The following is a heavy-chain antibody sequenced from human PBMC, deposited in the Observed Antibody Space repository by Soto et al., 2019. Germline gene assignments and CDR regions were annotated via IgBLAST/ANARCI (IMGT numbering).Heavy chain of an antibody. Sequence: GGSLRLSCAASGFTFSSYAMSWVRQAPGKGLESVSAISGSGGSTYYADSVKGRFTISRANSKNTLYLQMNSLRAEDTAVYYCAKDPPDYDFWSGPTGDIDYWGQGTLVTVSS. CDR2: ISGSGGST. D-gene: IGHD3-3*01. V-gene: IGHV3-23*01. CDR3: AKDPPDYDFWSGPTGDIDY. CDR1: GFTFSSYA. J-gene: IGHJ4*02.